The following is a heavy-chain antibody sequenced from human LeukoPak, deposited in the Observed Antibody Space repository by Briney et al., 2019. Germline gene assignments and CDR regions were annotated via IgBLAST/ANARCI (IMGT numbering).Heavy chain of an antibody. CDR2: INHSGST. D-gene: IGHD6-19*01. CDR3: ARRRYSSGWCYFDY. CDR1: GGSFSGYY. Sequence: PSETLPLTCAVYGGSFSGYYWSWIRQPPGKGLEWIGEINHSGSTNYNPSLKSRVTISVDTSKNQFSLKLSSVTAADTAVYYCARRRYSSGWCYFDYWGQGTLVTVSS. J-gene: IGHJ4*02. V-gene: IGHV4-34*01.